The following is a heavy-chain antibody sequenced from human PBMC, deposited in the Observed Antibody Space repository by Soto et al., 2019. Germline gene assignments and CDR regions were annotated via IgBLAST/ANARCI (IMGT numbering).Heavy chain of an antibody. V-gene: IGHV3-33*01. Sequence: QVQLVESGGGVVQPGRSLRLSCAASGFTFSSYGMHWVRQAPGKGLEWVAVIWYDGSNKYYADSVKGRFTISRDNSKNTLYLQMNSLRAEDTAVYYCARDMGGLGIQLWFGTDYWGQGTLVTVSS. CDR2: IWYDGSNK. CDR3: ARDMGGLGIQLWFGTDY. D-gene: IGHD5-18*01. CDR1: GFTFSSYG. J-gene: IGHJ4*02.